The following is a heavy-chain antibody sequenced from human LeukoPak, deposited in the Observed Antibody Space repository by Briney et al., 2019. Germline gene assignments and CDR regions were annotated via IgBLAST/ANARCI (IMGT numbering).Heavy chain of an antibody. J-gene: IGHJ5*02. Sequence: ASVKVSCKASGYTFTSYGISWVRQAPGQALEWMGWISAYNGNTNYAQKLQGRVTMTTDTSTSTAYMELRSLRSDDTAVYYCARTQTVAATIWFDPWGQGTLVTVSS. CDR3: ARTQTVAATIWFDP. V-gene: IGHV1-18*01. CDR2: ISAYNGNT. CDR1: GYTFTSYG. D-gene: IGHD2-15*01.